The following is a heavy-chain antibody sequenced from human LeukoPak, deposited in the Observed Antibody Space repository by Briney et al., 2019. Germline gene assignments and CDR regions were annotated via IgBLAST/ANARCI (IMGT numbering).Heavy chain of an antibody. CDR1: GGSISSSSYY. V-gene: IGHV4-39*01. Sequence: SETLSLTCTVSGGSISSSSYYWGWIRQPPGKGLEWIGSIHYSGSTYYNPSLKSRVTISVNTSKNQFSLKLSSVTAADTAVYYCARRPTFCSGDCYSGHFDFWGQGTLVTVSS. D-gene: IGHD2-21*02. CDR2: IHYSGST. CDR3: ARRPTFCSGDCYSGHFDF. J-gene: IGHJ4*02.